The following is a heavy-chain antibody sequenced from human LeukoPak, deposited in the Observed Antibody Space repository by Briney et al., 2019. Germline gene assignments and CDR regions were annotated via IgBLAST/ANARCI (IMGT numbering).Heavy chain of an antibody. V-gene: IGHV1-8*03. J-gene: IGHJ4*02. Sequence: ASVKVSCKASGGTFSSYAISWVRQATGQGLEWMGWMNPNSGNTGYAQKFQGRVTITRNTSISTAYMELSSLRSEDTAVYYCARGLDDSSGYYADYWGQGTLVTVSS. CDR1: GGTFSSYA. CDR3: ARGLDDSSGYYADY. CDR2: MNPNSGNT. D-gene: IGHD3-22*01.